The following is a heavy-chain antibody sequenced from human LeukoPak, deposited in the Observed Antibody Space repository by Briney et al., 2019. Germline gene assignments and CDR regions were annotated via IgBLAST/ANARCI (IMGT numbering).Heavy chain of an antibody. J-gene: IGHJ6*03. CDR2: IYYSGST. CDR1: GGSISNYY. V-gene: IGHV4-59*01. CDR3: ARAYGPRYYYYMDV. Sequence: SETLSFTCTASGGSISNYYWSWIRQPPGKGLEWIGYIYYSGSTNYNPSLKSRVTISVDTSKNQFSLKLSSVTAADTAVYYCARAYGPRYYYYMDVWGKGTTVSVSS. D-gene: IGHD3-10*01.